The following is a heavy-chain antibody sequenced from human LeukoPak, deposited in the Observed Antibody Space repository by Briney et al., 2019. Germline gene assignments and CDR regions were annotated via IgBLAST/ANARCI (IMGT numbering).Heavy chain of an antibody. CDR1: GYTSTSYA. J-gene: IGHJ5*02. CDR3: ARDLRRAVYYYGSGSDNWFDP. Sequence: ASVKVSCKASGYTSTSYAMNWVRQAPGQGLEWMGWINTNTGNPTYAQGFTGRFVFSLDTSVSTAYLQISSLKAEDTAVYYCARDLRRAVYYYGSGSDNWFDPWGQGTLVTVSS. CDR2: INTNTGNP. V-gene: IGHV7-4-1*02. D-gene: IGHD3-10*01.